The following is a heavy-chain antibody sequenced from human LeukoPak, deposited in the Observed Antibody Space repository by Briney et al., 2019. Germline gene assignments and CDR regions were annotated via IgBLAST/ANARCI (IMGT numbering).Heavy chain of an antibody. Sequence: ASVKVSCKASGYSFNSYGISWVRQAPGQGLEWMGWISGYNGNTNYAQKLQDRVTMTTDTSTTTAYMERRSLRSDDTAVYYCARSGFPGSYYADYWGQGTLVTVSS. D-gene: IGHD1-26*01. CDR2: ISGYNGNT. J-gene: IGHJ4*02. CDR1: GYSFNSYG. V-gene: IGHV1-18*01. CDR3: ARSGFPGSYYADY.